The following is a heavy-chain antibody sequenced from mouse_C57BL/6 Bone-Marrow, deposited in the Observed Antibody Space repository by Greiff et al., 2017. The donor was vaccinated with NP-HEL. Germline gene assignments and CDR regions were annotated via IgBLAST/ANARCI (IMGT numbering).Heavy chain of an antibody. CDR3: ARSRDYGSSYVSHWYFDV. CDR1: GYTFTSYW. J-gene: IGHJ1*03. Sequence: QVQLQQPGTELVKPGASVKLSCKASGYTFTSYWMHWVKQRPGQGLEWIGNINPSNGGTNYNEKFKSKATLTVDKSSSTAYMQLSSLTSEDSAVYYCARSRDYGSSYVSHWYFDVWGTGTTVTVSS. V-gene: IGHV1-53*01. D-gene: IGHD1-1*01. CDR2: INPSNGGT.